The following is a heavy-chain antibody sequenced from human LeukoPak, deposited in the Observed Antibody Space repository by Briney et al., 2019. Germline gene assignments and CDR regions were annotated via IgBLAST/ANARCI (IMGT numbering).Heavy chain of an antibody. D-gene: IGHD7-27*01. CDR3: TRAHWGYAFDI. CDR2: IYTSGCT. J-gene: IGHJ3*02. Sequence: PSETLSLTCTVSGGSISSYYWSWIRQPAGKGLEWIGRIYTSGCTNYNPSLKSRVTISIDTSRRQFSLKLTSLTAADTAVYYCTRAHWGYAFDIWGQGTMVTISS. CDR1: GGSISSYY. V-gene: IGHV4-4*07.